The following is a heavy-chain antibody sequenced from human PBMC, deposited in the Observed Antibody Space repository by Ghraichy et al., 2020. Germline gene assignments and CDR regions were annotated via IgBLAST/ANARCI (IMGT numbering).Heavy chain of an antibody. CDR3: AKDVKTGDFYYYGMDV. Sequence: LSLTCAASGFTFSNFGIHWVRQAPGKGLEWVAVISFNGGRIYYAASVRGRFTVSRDNSKNTLYLQMNSLRAEDTAVYYCAKDVKTGDFYYYGMDVWGQGTTVTVSS. V-gene: IGHV3-30*18. CDR2: ISFNGGRI. CDR1: GFTFSNFG. J-gene: IGHJ6*02.